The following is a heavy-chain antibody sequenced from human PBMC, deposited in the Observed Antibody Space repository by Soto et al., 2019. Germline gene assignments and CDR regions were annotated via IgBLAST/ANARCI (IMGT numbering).Heavy chain of an antibody. CDR3: ATSYDYGDYTYYYGMDV. Sequence: GGSLRLSCAASGFTCSSDAMHWVRQAPGKGLEWVAVISYDGSNKYYADSVKGRFTISRDNSKNTLYLQMNSLRAEDTAVYYCATSYDYGDYTYYYGMDVWGQGTTVTVSS. D-gene: IGHD4-17*01. V-gene: IGHV3-30-3*01. CDR2: ISYDGSNK. CDR1: GFTCSSDA. J-gene: IGHJ6*02.